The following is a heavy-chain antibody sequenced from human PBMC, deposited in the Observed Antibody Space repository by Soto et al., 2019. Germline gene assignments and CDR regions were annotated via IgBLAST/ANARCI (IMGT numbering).Heavy chain of an antibody. CDR2: ISSSSSYI. J-gene: IGHJ4*02. CDR3: ASPNFIAPARNGY. D-gene: IGHD6-13*01. CDR1: GFTFSSYS. Sequence: PGGSLRLSCAASGFTFSSYSMNWVRQAPGKGLEWVSSISSSSSYIYYADSVKGRFTISRDNAKNSLYLQMNSLRAEDTAVYYCASPNFIAPARNGYWGQGTLVTVSS. V-gene: IGHV3-21*01.